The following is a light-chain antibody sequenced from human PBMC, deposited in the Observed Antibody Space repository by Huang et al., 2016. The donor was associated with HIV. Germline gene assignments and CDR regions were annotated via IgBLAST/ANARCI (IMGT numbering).Light chain of an antibody. CDR2: GAS. J-gene: IGKJ3*01. CDR3: QQYERPPDT. CDR1: QSVGIY. V-gene: IGKV3-20*01. Sequence: EIVLTQSPGTLSLSPGERATLSCRASQSVGIYLAWYQQTPGQAPRLLIYGASTRVTGIPDRFSGGGSGTDFTLSISRLEPEDFAVYYCQQYERPPDTFGPGTKVNIK.